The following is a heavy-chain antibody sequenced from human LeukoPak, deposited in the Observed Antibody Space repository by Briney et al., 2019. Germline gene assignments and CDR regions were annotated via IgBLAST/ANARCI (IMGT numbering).Heavy chain of an antibody. J-gene: IGHJ5*02. CDR2: IIPIFGIA. D-gene: IGHD2-15*01. CDR3: ARDPGRCSGGSCHNWFDP. CDR1: GGTFSSYA. V-gene: IGHV1-69*04. Sequence: SVKVSCKASGGTFSSYAISWVRQAPGQGLEWMGRIIPIFGIANYAQKFQGRVTITADKSTSTAYMELSSLRSEDTAVYYCARDPGRCSGGSCHNWFDPWGQGTLVTVSS.